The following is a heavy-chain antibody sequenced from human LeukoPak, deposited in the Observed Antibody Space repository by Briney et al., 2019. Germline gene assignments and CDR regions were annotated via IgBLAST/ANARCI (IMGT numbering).Heavy chain of an antibody. D-gene: IGHD3-9*01. J-gene: IGHJ4*02. CDR2: IYHSGST. Sequence: ASETLSPTCAVSGGSISSGGYSWSWIRQPPGKGLEWIGYIYHSGSTYYNPSLKSRVTISVDRSKNQFSLKLSSVTAADTAVYYCARVPYYDILTGTRGYYFDYWGQGTLVTVSS. CDR3: ARVPYYDILTGTRGYYFDY. V-gene: IGHV4-30-2*01. CDR1: GGSISSGGYS.